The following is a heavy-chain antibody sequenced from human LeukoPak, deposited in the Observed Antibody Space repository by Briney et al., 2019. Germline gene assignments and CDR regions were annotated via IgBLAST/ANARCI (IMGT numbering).Heavy chain of an antibody. D-gene: IGHD6-13*01. V-gene: IGHV3-30*02. Sequence: GGSLRLFCAASGFTFSSYGMHWVRQAQGKGLEWVAFIRYDGSNKYYADSVKGRFTITRDNSKNTLYLQMNSLRAEDTAVYYCAKVQYSSSWYGPAQDMDVWGKGTTVTVSS. CDR2: IRYDGSNK. J-gene: IGHJ6*03. CDR3: AKVQYSSSWYGPAQDMDV. CDR1: GFTFSSYG.